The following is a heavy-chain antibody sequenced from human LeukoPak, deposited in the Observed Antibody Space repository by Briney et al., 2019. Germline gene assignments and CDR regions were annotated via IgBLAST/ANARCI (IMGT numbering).Heavy chain of an antibody. V-gene: IGHV3-53*01. CDR2: IYSGGGST. CDR1: GFAVGSNY. CDR3: ARSESSARGSDY. Sequence: GGSLRLSCAASGFAVGSNYMSWVRQTPARGLDLVSVIYSGGGSTFYADSVKGRFTISTDNSKNTLYLQMNSLRAEDTAVYYCARSESSARGSDYWGQGTLVTVSS. J-gene: IGHJ4*02. D-gene: IGHD6-25*01.